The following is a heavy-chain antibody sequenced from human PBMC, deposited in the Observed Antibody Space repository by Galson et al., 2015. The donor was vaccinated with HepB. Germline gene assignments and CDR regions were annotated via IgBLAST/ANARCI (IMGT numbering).Heavy chain of an antibody. CDR3: AKCGGLKDILTNSIWTEYYFDN. CDR1: GFTFSNYA. V-gene: IGHV3-23*01. D-gene: IGHD3-9*01. CDR2: ISDRGGAT. J-gene: IGHJ4*02. Sequence: SLRLSCAASGFTFSNYAMAWIRQAPGKGLEWVSDISDRGGATNYANSVKGRFTISRDNSENTVYLQMSGLRADDTAIYYCAKCGGLKDILTNSIWTEYYFDNWGQGTLVTV.